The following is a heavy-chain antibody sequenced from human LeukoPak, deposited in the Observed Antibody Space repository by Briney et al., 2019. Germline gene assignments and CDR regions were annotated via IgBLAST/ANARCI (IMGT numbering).Heavy chain of an antibody. D-gene: IGHD2-21*01. J-gene: IGHJ4*02. CDR3: ARRVGVALDY. CDR2: IYHSGST. CDR1: GYSISSGYY. V-gene: IGHV4-38-2*02. Sequence: PSETLSLTCTVSGYSISSGYYWGWIRQPPGKGLEWIGSIYHSGSTYYNPSLKSRVTISVDTSKNQFSLKLSSVTAADTAVYYCARRVGVALDYWGQGTLVTVSS.